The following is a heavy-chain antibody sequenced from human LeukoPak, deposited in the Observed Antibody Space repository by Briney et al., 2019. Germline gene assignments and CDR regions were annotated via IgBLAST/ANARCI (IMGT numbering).Heavy chain of an antibody. CDR1: GLTFSSYS. CDR3: AKDAAGPEY. J-gene: IGHJ4*02. Sequence: GGSLRLSCVVSGLTFSSYSMTWVRQARGKGLEWVSGIRASGGETWYPASVKGRFTISRDNSKNTLFLQMNSLSVEDTAIYYRAKDAAGPEYWGQGTLVTVSS. V-gene: IGHV3-23*01. D-gene: IGHD6-13*01. CDR2: IRASGGET.